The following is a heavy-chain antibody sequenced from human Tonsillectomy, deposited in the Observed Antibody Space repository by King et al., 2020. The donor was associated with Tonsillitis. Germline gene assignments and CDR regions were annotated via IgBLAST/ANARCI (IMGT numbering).Heavy chain of an antibody. Sequence: VQLQESGPGLVKPSETLSLTCTVSGGSISNYYWSWIRQPPGKGLEWIAYIYYSGSTNYNPSLKSRVTISVDTSKNQFSLKLSSVTAADTAVYYCAGGGGAGDRRGPFDYWGQGTLVTVSS. CDR1: GGSISNYY. V-gene: IGHV4-59*01. J-gene: IGHJ4*02. CDR2: IYYSGST. D-gene: IGHD1-26*01. CDR3: AGGGGAGDRRGPFDY.